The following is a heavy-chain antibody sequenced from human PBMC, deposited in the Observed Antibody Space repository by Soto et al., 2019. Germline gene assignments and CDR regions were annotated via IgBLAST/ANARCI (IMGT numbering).Heavy chain of an antibody. CDR1: GCTFSSYA. CDR3: TRGASLEWFLPFDY. Sequence: SVKVSCKASGCTFSSYAISWVRQAPGQGLEWMGGIIPIFGTANYAQKFQGRVTITADESTSTAYMELDSLRSEDTAVYYCTRGASLEWFLPFDYWGQGTLVTVSS. V-gene: IGHV1-69*13. D-gene: IGHD3-3*01. J-gene: IGHJ4*02. CDR2: IIPIFGTA.